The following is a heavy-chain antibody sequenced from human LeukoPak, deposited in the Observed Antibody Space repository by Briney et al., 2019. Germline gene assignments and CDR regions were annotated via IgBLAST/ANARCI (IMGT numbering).Heavy chain of an antibody. Sequence: GGSLRLSCAASGLTFSSYSMNWVRKAPGKGLEWVSSISSSSTYIYYADSVKGRFTISRDNAKNSLYLQMNSLRAEDTAVYYCARDGSTVTNYYFDYWGQGTLVTVSS. CDR3: ARDGSTVTNYYFDY. CDR2: ISSSSTYI. D-gene: IGHD4-11*01. CDR1: GLTFSSYS. V-gene: IGHV3-21*01. J-gene: IGHJ4*02.